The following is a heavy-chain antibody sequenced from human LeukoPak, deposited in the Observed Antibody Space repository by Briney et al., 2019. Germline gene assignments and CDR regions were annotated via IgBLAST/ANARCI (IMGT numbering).Heavy chain of an antibody. V-gene: IGHV4-30-2*01. D-gene: IGHD2-8*01. CDR2: IYHSGST. Sequence: SQTLSLTCAVSGGSISSGGYSWSWTRQPPGKGLEWIGDIYHSGSTYYNPSLKSRDTISVDRSKNQFSLKLSSVTAADTAVYYCARGSGPTHRSLIFDYWGQGTLVTVSS. CDR1: GGSISSGGYS. CDR3: ARGSGPTHRSLIFDY. J-gene: IGHJ4*02.